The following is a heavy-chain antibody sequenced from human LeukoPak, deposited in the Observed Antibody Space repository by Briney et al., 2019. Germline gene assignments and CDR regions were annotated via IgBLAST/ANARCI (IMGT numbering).Heavy chain of an antibody. CDR2: IYYSGST. D-gene: IGHD5-18*01. Sequence: PSETLSLTCTVSGGSISSYYWSWIRQPPGKGLEWIGYIYYSGSTNYNPSLKSRVTISVDTSKNQFSLKLSSVTAADTAVYYCARGRYSCGSPPYYFDYWGQGTLVTVSS. V-gene: IGHV4-59*01. CDR1: GGSISSYY. CDR3: ARGRYSCGSPPYYFDY. J-gene: IGHJ4*02.